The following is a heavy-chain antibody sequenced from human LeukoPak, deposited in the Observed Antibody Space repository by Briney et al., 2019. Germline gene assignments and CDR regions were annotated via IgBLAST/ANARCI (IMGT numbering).Heavy chain of an antibody. J-gene: IGHJ3*01. CDR2: IYRSGTT. CDR3: ARGETTAADRREGDAFDV. D-gene: IGHD4-11*01. Sequence: SETLSLTCAVSGYPISSGYYWGWIRQPPGQGLEWIGSIYRSGTTYSNPSLKSRVTMSVHTSKNQFSLKLSSVTAADTAVYYCARGETTAADRREGDAFDVWGQGTIVTVSS. V-gene: IGHV4-38-2*01. CDR1: GYPISSGYY.